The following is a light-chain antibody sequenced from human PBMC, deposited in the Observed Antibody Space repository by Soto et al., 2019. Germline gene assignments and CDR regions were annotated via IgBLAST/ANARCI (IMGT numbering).Light chain of an antibody. Sequence: QSVLTQPASVSGSPGQSITISCTGTSSDVGGYNYVSWYQQHPGKAPKFMIYYVSNRPSGVSNRFSGSKSGNTASLTISGLHAEEEADYYCCSYTTSNTRQIVFGTGTKLTVL. V-gene: IGLV2-14*01. CDR2: YVS. CDR1: SSDVGGYNY. J-gene: IGLJ1*01. CDR3: CSYTTSNTRQIV.